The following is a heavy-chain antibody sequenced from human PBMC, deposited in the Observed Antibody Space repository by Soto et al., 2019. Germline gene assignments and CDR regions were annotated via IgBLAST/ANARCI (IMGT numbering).Heavy chain of an antibody. Sequence: PGGLPKHCKESSACNGSSYGGIWVCKARGKGLEWVSAISGSGGSTYYADSVKGRFTISRDNSKNTLYLQMNSLGAEDTAVYYCAKDWGHWELLYCDYWGQGTVVTGSA. J-gene: IGHJ4*02. CDR2: ISGSGGST. V-gene: IGHV3-23*01. D-gene: IGHD1-26*01. CDR3: AKDWGHWELLYCDY. CDR1: ACNGSSYG.